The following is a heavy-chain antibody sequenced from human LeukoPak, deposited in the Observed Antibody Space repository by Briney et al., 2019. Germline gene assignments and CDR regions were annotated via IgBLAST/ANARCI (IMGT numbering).Heavy chain of an antibody. CDR2: INHSGST. CDR1: GGSFSGYY. CDR3: ARDRGSYYDSSGYYRDDYFDY. V-gene: IGHV4-34*01. J-gene: IGHJ4*02. Sequence: SETLSLTCAVYGGSFSGYYWSWIRQPPGKGLEWIGEINHSGSTNYNPSLKSRVTISVDTSKNQFSLKLSSVTAADTAVYYCARDRGSYYDSSGYYRDDYFDYWGQGTLVTVSS. D-gene: IGHD3-22*01.